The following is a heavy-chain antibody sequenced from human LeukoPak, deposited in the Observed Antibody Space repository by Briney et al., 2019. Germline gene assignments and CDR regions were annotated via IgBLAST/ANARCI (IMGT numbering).Heavy chain of an antibody. CDR2: ISGSGGST. Sequence: GGSLRLSCAASGFTFSSYAMSWVRQAPGKGLEWVSAISGSGGSTYYADSVKGRFTISRDNSKNTLYLQMNGLRAEDTAVYYCAKEYYDFWSGYRHFDYWGQGTLVTVSS. D-gene: IGHD3-3*01. CDR3: AKEYYDFWSGYRHFDY. CDR1: GFTFSSYA. V-gene: IGHV3-23*01. J-gene: IGHJ4*02.